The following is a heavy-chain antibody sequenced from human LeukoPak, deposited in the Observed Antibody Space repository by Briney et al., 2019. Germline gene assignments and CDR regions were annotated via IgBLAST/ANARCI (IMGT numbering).Heavy chain of an antibody. Sequence: GGSLRLSCAASGFTFSSYGMHWVRQAPGKGLEWVAVISYDGSNKYYADSVKGRFTISRDNSKNTLYLQMNSLRAEDTAVYYCAKDQRRCHHLLDAFDIRGQGTMGTVS. CDR3: AKDQRRCHHLLDAFDI. CDR1: GFTFSSYG. V-gene: IGHV3-30*18. D-gene: IGHD6-25*01. J-gene: IGHJ3*02. CDR2: ISYDGSNK.